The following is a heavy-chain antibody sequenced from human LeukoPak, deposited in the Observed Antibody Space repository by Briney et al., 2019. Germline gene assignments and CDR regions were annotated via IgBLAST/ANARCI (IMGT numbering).Heavy chain of an antibody. D-gene: IGHD3-3*02. CDR3: VREIIRLGQDDYFDY. CDR2: ITTSSSYI. CDR1: GFTFSSYS. V-gene: IGHV3-21*01. Sequence: GGSLRLSCAASGFTFSSYSLNWVRQAPGKGLEWVSSITTSSSYIYYADSVKGRFTISRDNAKNSLSLQMNSLRAEDTAVYYCVREIIRLGQDDYFDYWGQGTLVTVSS. J-gene: IGHJ4*02.